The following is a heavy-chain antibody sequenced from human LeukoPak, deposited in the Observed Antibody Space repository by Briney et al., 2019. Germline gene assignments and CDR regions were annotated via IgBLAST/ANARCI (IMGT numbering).Heavy chain of an antibody. J-gene: IGHJ5*02. Sequence: ASVKVSCKASGGTFSGYAISWVRQAPGQGLEWMGGIIPIFGTANYAQKFQGRVTITADESTSTAYMELSSLRSEDTAVYYCARDRCSSTSCYAAALLWFGESLWFDPWGQGTLVTVSS. D-gene: IGHD2-2*01. CDR3: ARDRCSSTSCYAAALLWFGESLWFDP. V-gene: IGHV1-69*13. CDR1: GGTFSGYA. CDR2: IIPIFGTA.